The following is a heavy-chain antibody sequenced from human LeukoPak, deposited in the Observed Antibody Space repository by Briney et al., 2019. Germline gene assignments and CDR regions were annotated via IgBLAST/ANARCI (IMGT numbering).Heavy chain of an antibody. V-gene: IGHV4-59*01. CDR3: ARDVGIAVAGWFDP. CDR2: IYYXXXT. J-gene: IGHJ5*02. CDR1: GGSISSYY. D-gene: IGHD6-19*01. Sequence: SETLSLTCTVSGGSISSYYWSXXRQPPGKGXXXXXYIYYXXXTKYNPXXXXRVTISVDTSKNQFSLKLSSVTAADTAVYYCARDVGIAVAGWFDPWGQGTLVTVSS.